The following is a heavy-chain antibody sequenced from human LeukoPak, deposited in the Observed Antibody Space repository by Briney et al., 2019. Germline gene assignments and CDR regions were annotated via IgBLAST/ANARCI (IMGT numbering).Heavy chain of an antibody. D-gene: IGHD4-23*01. V-gene: IGHV1-69*13. Sequence: ASVKVSCKASGGTFISYAISWVRQAPGQGLEWMGGIIPIFGTANYAQKFQGRVTITADESTSTAYMELSSLRSEDTAVYYCARLGPHYGGNPDNWFDPWGQRTLVTVSS. CDR2: IIPIFGTA. J-gene: IGHJ5*02. CDR1: GGTFISYA. CDR3: ARLGPHYGGNPDNWFDP.